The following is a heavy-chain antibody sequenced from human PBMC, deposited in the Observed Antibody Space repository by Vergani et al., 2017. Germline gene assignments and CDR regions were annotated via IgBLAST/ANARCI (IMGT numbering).Heavy chain of an antibody. CDR3: ARGDSSGYYYLDY. D-gene: IGHD3-22*01. V-gene: IGHV1-2*02. Sequence: QVQLVQSGAEVKKPGASVKVSCKASGYTFTGYYMHWVRQAPGQGLEWMGWINPNSGDTNYAQKFQGRVTMTRYTSISTAYMELSRLRSDDTAVYYCARGDSSGYYYLDYWGQGTLVTVSS. CDR2: INPNSGDT. CDR1: GYTFTGYY. J-gene: IGHJ4*02.